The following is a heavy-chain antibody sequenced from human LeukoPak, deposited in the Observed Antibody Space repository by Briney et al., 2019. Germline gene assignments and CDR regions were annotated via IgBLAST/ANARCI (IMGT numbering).Heavy chain of an antibody. Sequence: GGSLRLSCAASGFTFSSYGMRWVRQAPGKGLEWVAVIWYDGSNKYYADSVKGRFTISRDNSKNTLYLQMSSLRAEDTAVYYCARDHYGSGSSDYWGQGTLVTVSS. CDR2: IWYDGSNK. J-gene: IGHJ4*02. D-gene: IGHD3-10*01. V-gene: IGHV3-33*01. CDR1: GFTFSSYG. CDR3: ARDHYGSGSSDY.